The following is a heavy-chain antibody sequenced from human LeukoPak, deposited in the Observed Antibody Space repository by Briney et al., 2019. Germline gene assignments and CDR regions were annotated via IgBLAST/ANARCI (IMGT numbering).Heavy chain of an antibody. CDR1: GGSISSYY. V-gene: IGHV4-59*01. CDR2: IYYSGST. D-gene: IGHD2-15*01. Sequence: SETLSLTCTVSGGSISSYYWSWIRQPPGKGLEWIGYIYYSGSTNYNPSLKSRVTISVDTSKNQFSLKLSSVTAADTAVYYCARVSVARYYYGMDAWGQGTTVTVSS. J-gene: IGHJ6*02. CDR3: ARVSVARYYYGMDA.